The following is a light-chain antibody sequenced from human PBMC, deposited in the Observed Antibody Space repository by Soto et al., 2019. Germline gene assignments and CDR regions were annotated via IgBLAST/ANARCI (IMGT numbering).Light chain of an antibody. Sequence: EIVLTQSPGTLSLSPGERATLSCRASQSVTSTYLAWFQHKPGQAPRLLIYGTSNRATGIPDRFSGSGSGTDFTLTISRLEPEDLAVYYCQHYGSSLFTFGHGTRLEIK. CDR2: GTS. CDR3: QHYGSSLFT. V-gene: IGKV3-20*01. J-gene: IGKJ5*01. CDR1: QSVTSTY.